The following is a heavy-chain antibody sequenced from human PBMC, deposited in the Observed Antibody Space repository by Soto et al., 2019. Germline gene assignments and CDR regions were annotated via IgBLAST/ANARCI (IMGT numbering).Heavy chain of an antibody. D-gene: IGHD3-9*01. CDR2: INHNGNS. CDR3: ARAFFLTGYEVVFIYV. J-gene: IGHJ2*01. Sequence: SETLSLTCAASGGSFSAYYWSWIRQPPGRGLEWIGEINHNGNSNYNPALESRVTISVDTSKNQFSLKLISVTAADTAVYYCARAFFLTGYEVVFIYVRARGALV. V-gene: IGHV4-34*01. CDR1: GGSFSAYY.